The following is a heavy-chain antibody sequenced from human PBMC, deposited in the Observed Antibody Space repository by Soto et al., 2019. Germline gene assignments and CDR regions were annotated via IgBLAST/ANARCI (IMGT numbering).Heavy chain of an antibody. Sequence: QVQLQESGPGLVKPSETLSLTCTVSGGSISSYYWSWIRQPPGKGLEWNGYIYYSGSTNYNPSLKSRVTISVDTSKNQFSLKLSSVTAADTAVYYCARGAPYYDFWSGYPPYYFDYWGQGTLVTVSS. CDR2: IYYSGST. D-gene: IGHD3-3*01. CDR1: GGSISSYY. CDR3: ARGAPYYDFWSGYPPYYFDY. J-gene: IGHJ4*02. V-gene: IGHV4-59*01.